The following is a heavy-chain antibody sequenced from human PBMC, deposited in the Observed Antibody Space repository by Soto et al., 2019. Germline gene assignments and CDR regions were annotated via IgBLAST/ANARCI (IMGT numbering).Heavy chain of an antibody. J-gene: IGHJ4*02. V-gene: IGHV1-8*01. CDR3: ARQGSQYGSGNYVR. CDR2: MDPNSGDT. CDR1: GYTLTSYN. Sequence: QVQLVRSGAVVKKPGASVKVSCKASGYTLTSYNINWVRQAPGQGLEWMGWMDPNSGDTGNTQKFQGRVTMTRDISRGTAYLELSNLRAEDTAVYYCARQGSQYGSGNYVRWGQGTLVTVSS. D-gene: IGHD3-10*01.